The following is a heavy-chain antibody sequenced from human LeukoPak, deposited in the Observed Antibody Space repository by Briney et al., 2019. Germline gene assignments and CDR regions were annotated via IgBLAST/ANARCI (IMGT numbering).Heavy chain of an antibody. D-gene: IGHD6-6*01. J-gene: IGHJ4*02. CDR1: GGSISSSY. Sequence: SETLSLTCSVSGGSISSSYWSWIRQPPGKGLEWIGYILHGGSSDYRPSLKSRVTISVDKSKNQFSLKLSSVTAADTAVYYCANLEYSSSSSDYWGQGTLVTVSS. CDR2: ILHGGSS. CDR3: ANLEYSSSSSDY. V-gene: IGHV4-59*12.